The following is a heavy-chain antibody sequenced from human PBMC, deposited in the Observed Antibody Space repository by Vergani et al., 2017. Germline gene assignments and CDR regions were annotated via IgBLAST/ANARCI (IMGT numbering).Heavy chain of an antibody. CDR1: GAYVNSYY. CDR3: ASDTHSGQRADR. Sequence: QVKLQESGPGLVKPSETLSLTCTVSGAYVNSYYWSWIRQPPGKGLEGMGYVSFRGDTLYDPAVKGRMTISLNTSSNQFSLYLTSVTAADTAVYYCASDTHSGQRADRWGRGILVTVTS. J-gene: IGHJ5*02. D-gene: IGHD6-19*01. CDR2: VSFRGDT. V-gene: IGHV4-59*02.